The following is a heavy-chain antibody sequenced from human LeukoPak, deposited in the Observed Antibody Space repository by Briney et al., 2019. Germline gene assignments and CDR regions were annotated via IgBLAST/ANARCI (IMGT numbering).Heavy chain of an antibody. CDR3: ARPVGLCGGDCYFLDY. CDR2: IYYSGST. D-gene: IGHD2-21*02. Sequence: SETLSLTCAVYGGSFSGYYLSWIRQPPGKGLEWIGYIYYSGSTNYNPSLKSQVTISVDTSKNQFSLKLSSVTAADTAVYYCARPVGLCGGDCYFLDYWGQGTLVTVSS. CDR1: GGSFSGYY. V-gene: IGHV4-59*08. J-gene: IGHJ4*02.